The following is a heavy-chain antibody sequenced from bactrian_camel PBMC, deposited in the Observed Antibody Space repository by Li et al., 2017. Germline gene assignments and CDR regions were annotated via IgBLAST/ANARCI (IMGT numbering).Heavy chain of an antibody. V-gene: IGHV3S53*01. CDR2: VGSDGTT. D-gene: IGHD7*01. CDR3: AATRISTRGFCPGSTKREVYRA. CDR1: GYTASSYC. J-gene: IGHJ6*01. Sequence: VQLVESGGGSVQAGGSLRLACAVSGYTASSYCIGWIRQAPGKEREGVAAVGSDGTTNYVDSVKGRFTISQDNAKNTLTLQMNSLKPEDTGIYNCAATRISTRGFCPGSTKREVYRAWGQGTQVTVS.